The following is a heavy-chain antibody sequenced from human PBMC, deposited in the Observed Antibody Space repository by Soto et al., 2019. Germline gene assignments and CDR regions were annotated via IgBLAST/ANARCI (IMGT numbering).Heavy chain of an antibody. CDR3: AREGSYYYDSSRSIIDTFDV. CDR2: VSTSSSSI. V-gene: IGHV3-48*02. J-gene: IGHJ3*01. D-gene: IGHD3-22*01. CDR1: GFSFTNYH. Sequence: EVELVESGGGLVQPGGSLRLSCVASGFSFTNYHMNWVRQAPGKGLEWISYVSTSSSSIHYADSVEGRFTISRDNAKNSVYLQMNSLRDEDTAVYYCAREGSYYYDSSRSIIDTFDVWGQGTMVTVSS.